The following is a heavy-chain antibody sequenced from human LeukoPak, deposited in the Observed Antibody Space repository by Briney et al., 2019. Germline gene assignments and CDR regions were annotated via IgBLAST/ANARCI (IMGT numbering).Heavy chain of an antibody. Sequence: GGSLRLSCAASGFTFDDYAMHWVRQAPGKGLEWVSGIGWNNSSIGYADSVKGRFTISRDNAKNSLYLQMSSLRAEDTAFYYCAKDLERFYDSSGWYGDRGMDVWGQGTTVTVSS. V-gene: IGHV3-9*01. J-gene: IGHJ6*02. CDR3: AKDLERFYDSSGWYGDRGMDV. D-gene: IGHD3-22*01. CDR1: GFTFDDYA. CDR2: IGWNNSSI.